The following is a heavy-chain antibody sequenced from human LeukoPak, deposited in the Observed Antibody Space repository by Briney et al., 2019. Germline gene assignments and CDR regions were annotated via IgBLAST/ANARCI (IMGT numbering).Heavy chain of an antibody. D-gene: IGHD6-6*01. V-gene: IGHV4-34*01. CDR3: AIPSIAPY. Sequence: SETLSLXCVVYGGSVSRYYWSWVRQRQGKGLEWIGEIKHDGDTNVNPSLKSRVTMSRDTSKNQFSLKLDSVTAADSSMYYCAIPSIAPYWGQGVLVTVSS. J-gene: IGHJ4*02. CDR2: IKHDGDT. CDR1: GGSVSRYY.